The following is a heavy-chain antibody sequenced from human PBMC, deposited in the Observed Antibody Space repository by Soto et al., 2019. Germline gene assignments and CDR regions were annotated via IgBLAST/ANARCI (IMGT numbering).Heavy chain of an antibody. CDR1: GGSFSGYY. V-gene: IGHV4-34*01. J-gene: IGHJ4*02. Sequence: SETLSLTCAVYGGSFSGYYWSWIRQPPGKGLEWIGEINHSGSTNYNPSLKSRVTISVDTSKNQFSLKLSSVTAADTAVYYCAKRITGSCSGTSCSRSFDYWGQGTLVTVSS. CDR2: INHSGST. CDR3: AKRITGSCSGTSCSRSFDY. D-gene: IGHD2-2*01.